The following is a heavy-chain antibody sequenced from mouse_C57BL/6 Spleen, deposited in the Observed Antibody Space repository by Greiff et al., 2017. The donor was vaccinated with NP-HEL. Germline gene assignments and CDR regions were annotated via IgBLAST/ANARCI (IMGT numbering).Heavy chain of an antibody. Sequence: EVMLVESGGGLVQPGGSLSLSCAASGFTFTDYYMSWVRQPPGKALEWLGFIRNKANGYTTEYSASVKGRFTISRDNSQSILYLQMNALRAEDSATYYCARHYGDYAMDYWGQGTSVTVSS. CDR3: ARHYGDYAMDY. D-gene: IGHD1-1*02. CDR2: IRNKANGYTT. V-gene: IGHV7-3*01. CDR1: GFTFTDYY. J-gene: IGHJ4*01.